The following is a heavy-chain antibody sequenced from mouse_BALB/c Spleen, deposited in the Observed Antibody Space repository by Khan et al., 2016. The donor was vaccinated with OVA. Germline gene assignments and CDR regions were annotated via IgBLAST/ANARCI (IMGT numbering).Heavy chain of an antibody. V-gene: IGHV3-8*02. CDR1: GDSITSGY. Sequence: EVQLQESGPSLVKPSQTLSLTCSVTGDSITSGYWNWIRKFPGNKLEYMGHIIYTGSTYYNPSLKSRISITRHTSENQYYLQLNSVTDEDTATYYCARATYRFAFFYWGQGTLVTVSA. D-gene: IGHD2-14*01. CDR3: ARATYRFAFFY. CDR2: IIYTGST. J-gene: IGHJ3*01.